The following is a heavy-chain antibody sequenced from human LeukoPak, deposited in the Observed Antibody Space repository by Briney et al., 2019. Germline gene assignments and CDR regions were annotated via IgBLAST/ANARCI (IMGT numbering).Heavy chain of an antibody. CDR3: AKGGYYDILTGYVDY. J-gene: IGHJ4*02. Sequence: RGSLRLSCAAYGFTFSSYAMSWVRQAPGKGLEWVSAISGSGGSTYYADSVKGRFTISRDNSKNTLYLQMNSLRAEDTAVYYCAKGGYYDILTGYVDYWGQGTLVTVSS. CDR1: GFTFSSYA. D-gene: IGHD3-9*01. CDR2: ISGSGGST. V-gene: IGHV3-23*01.